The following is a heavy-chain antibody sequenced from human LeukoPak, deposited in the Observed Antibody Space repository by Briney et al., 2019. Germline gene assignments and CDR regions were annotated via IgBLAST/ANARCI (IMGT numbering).Heavy chain of an antibody. CDR2: IRYDGSNK. CDR3: AHMHSSGWYLAPPDY. CDR1: GFTFSSYS. V-gene: IGHV3-30*02. J-gene: IGHJ4*02. D-gene: IGHD6-19*01. Sequence: PGGSVRLSCAASGFTFSSYSMHWVRQAPGKGLEWVAFIRYDGSNKYYADSVKGRFTISRDNSKNTLYLQMNSLRAEDTAVYYCAHMHSSGWYLAPPDYWGQGTLVTVSS.